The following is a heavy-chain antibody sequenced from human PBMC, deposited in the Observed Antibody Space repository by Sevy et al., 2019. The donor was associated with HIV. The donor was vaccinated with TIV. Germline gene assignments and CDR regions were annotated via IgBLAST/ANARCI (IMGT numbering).Heavy chain of an antibody. CDR2: MNPNSGNT. V-gene: IGHV1-8*03. D-gene: IGHD3-10*01. Sequence: ASVKVSCKASGYTFTSYDINWVRQATGQGLEWMGWMNPNSGNTGYAQKFQGRVTITRNTSISTAYMGLSGLRHEDTAVYYCAGVRVVRGVIRGNGMDVWGQGTTVTVSS. CDR3: AGVRVVRGVIRGNGMDV. J-gene: IGHJ6*02. CDR1: GYTFTSYD.